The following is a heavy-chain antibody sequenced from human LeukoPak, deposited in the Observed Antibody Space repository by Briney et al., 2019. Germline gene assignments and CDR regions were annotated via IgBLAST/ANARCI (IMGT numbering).Heavy chain of an antibody. CDR1: GFTFSSYA. Sequence: QPGRSLRLSCAASGFTFSSYAMHWVRQAPGKGLEWVAVISYDGSNKYYADSVKGRFTISRDNSKNTLYLQMNSLRAEDTAGYYCAKVSGWLVTPYFDYWGQGTLVTVSS. J-gene: IGHJ4*02. CDR2: ISYDGSNK. D-gene: IGHD6-19*01. CDR3: AKVSGWLVTPYFDY. V-gene: IGHV3-30*04.